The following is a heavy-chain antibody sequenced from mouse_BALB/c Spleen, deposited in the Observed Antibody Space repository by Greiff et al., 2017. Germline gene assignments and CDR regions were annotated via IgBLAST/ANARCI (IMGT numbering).Heavy chain of an antibody. CDR2: INPSTGYT. D-gene: IGHD2-3*01. CDR3: ARPRLLHYAMDY. J-gene: IGHJ4*01. Sequence: LQESGAELAKPGASVKMSCKASGYTFTSYWMHWVKQRPGQGLEWIGYINPSTGYTEYNQKFKDKATLTADKSSSTAYMQLSSLTSEDSAVYYCARPRLLHYAMDYWGQGTSVTVSS. V-gene: IGHV1-7*01. CDR1: GYTFTSYW.